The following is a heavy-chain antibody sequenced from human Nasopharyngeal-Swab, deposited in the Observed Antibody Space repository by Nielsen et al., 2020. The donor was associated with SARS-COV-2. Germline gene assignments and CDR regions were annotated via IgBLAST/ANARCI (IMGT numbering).Heavy chain of an antibody. CDR1: GYRFTDYW. CDR2: IFPGDSDT. V-gene: IGHV5-51*01. Sequence: GESLKISCATSGYRFTDYWIAWVRQAPGKGLECMGTIFPGDSDTRYSPSFEGRVTISVDQSITTAYLHWTSLKASDTAKYYCAIGAAVGTLFHGIDVWGQGTMATVSS. J-gene: IGHJ6*02. D-gene: IGHD1-26*01. CDR3: AIGAAVGTLFHGIDV.